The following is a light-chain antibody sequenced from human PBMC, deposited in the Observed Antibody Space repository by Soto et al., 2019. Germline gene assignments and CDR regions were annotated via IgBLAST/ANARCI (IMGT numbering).Light chain of an antibody. J-gene: IGKJ5*01. Sequence: DIQMTQSPSSLSASVGDRVTVTCRTSQKINNYLNWYQQKPGKAPKLLIYGASSVQSGVPLRFSGSGSGTEFTLTISSLQPEDFAIYYCEQTYSTPVTFGQGTRLEVK. CDR2: GAS. CDR3: EQTYSTPVT. V-gene: IGKV1-39*01. CDR1: QKINNY.